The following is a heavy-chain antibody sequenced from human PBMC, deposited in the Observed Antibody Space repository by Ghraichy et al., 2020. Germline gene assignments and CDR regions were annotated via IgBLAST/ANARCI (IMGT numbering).Heavy chain of an antibody. D-gene: IGHD1-26*01. CDR2: IYYSGST. CDR1: GGSISSYY. CDR3: ARGRPGATLRNDY. Sequence: SETLSLTCTVSGGSISSYYWSWIRQPPGKGLEWIGYIYYSGSTNYNPSLKSRVTISVDTSKNQFSLKLSSVTAADTAVYYCARGRPGATLRNDYWGQGTLVTVSS. J-gene: IGHJ4*02. V-gene: IGHV4-59*01.